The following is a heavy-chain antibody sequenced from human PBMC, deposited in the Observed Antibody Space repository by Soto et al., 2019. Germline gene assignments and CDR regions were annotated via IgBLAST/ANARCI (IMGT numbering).Heavy chain of an antibody. CDR3: ARDPIWTCTWNYARLNYLDP. CDR1: GHTFTNNV. D-gene: IGHD1-7*01. CDR2: IHTAKGNT. V-gene: IGHV1-3*04. Sequence: ASVKVSCKASGHTFTNNVIHWLRQAPGQTLEWMGWIHTAKGNTKYSQKFEARVTLTRDTAASTAYMELNSLRSDDTAVYYCARDPIWTCTWNYARLNYLDPWGQGTLVTVSS. J-gene: IGHJ5*02.